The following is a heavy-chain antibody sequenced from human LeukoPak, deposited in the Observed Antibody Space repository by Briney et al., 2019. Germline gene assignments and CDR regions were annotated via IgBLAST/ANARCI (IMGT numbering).Heavy chain of an antibody. CDR3: ARERSFFDY. CDR2: IYTSGST. Sequence: SETLSLTCTVSGGSISSGSYYWSWIRQPAGKGLEWIGRIYTSGSTNYNPSLKSRVTISVDMSKNQFSLKLSSVTAADTAVYYCARERSFFDYWGQGTLVTVSS. J-gene: IGHJ4*02. CDR1: GGSISSGSYY. V-gene: IGHV4-61*02.